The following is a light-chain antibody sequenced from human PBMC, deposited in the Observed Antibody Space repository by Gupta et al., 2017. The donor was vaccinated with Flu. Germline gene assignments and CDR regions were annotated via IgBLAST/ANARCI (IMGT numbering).Light chain of an antibody. Sequence: EIVLTQSPGTLSLSPGERATLSCRASQSVSSSYLAWYQQKPGQAPRLLIYGASSRATGIPDRFSGSGYGTDFTLTISRREPEDFAAYYCQQYGSSPMYTFGQGTKLEIK. CDR3: QQYGSSPMYT. V-gene: IGKV3-20*01. CDR2: GAS. CDR1: QSVSSSY. J-gene: IGKJ2*01.